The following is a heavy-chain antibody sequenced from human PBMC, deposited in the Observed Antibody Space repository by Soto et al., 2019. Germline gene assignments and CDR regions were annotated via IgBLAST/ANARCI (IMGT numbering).Heavy chain of an antibody. CDR2: MNPNSGNT. CDR1: GYTFTSYD. Sequence: QVQLVQSGAEVKKPGASVKVSCKASGYTFTSYDINWVRQATGQGLEWMGWMNPNSGNTGYAQKFQGRGSMTSNASRSTAYMELSSLRSEGTAVYYCARERAGAGFDYWGQGTLVTVS. J-gene: IGHJ4*02. CDR3: ARERAGAGFDY. V-gene: IGHV1-8*01. D-gene: IGHD6-13*01.